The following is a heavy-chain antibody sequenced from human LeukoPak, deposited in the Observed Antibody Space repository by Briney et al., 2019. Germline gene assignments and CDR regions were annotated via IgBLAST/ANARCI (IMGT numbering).Heavy chain of an antibody. V-gene: IGHV3-7*03. CDR1: GGSLSNYY. Sequence: ETLSLTCTVSGGSLSNYYWSWIRQPPGKGLEWVANIKQDGTEKYYVDSVKGRFTISRDNAKNSLYLQMNSLRAEDTALYYCAKDMYSSTGCHEFDYWGQGTLVTVSS. CDR2: IKQDGTEK. J-gene: IGHJ4*02. D-gene: IGHD2-2*01. CDR3: AKDMYSSTGCHEFDY.